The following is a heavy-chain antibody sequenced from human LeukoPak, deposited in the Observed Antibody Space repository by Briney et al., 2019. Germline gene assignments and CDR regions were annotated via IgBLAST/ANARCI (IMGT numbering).Heavy chain of an antibody. CDR3: TKIDWSSGY. J-gene: IGHJ4*02. V-gene: IGHV3-30*18. CDR1: GFTFSSYG. D-gene: IGHD3-9*01. CDR2: ISYDGSNK. Sequence: GGSLGLSCAAPGFTFSSYGMHWVRQAPGKGLEWVAVISYDGSNKYYADSVKGRFIISRDNSKNTLYLQMDSLRAEDTAVYFCTKIDWSSGYWGQGTLVAVS.